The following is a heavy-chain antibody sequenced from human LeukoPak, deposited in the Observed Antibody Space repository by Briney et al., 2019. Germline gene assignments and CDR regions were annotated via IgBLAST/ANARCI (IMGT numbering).Heavy chain of an antibody. V-gene: IGHV4-39*07. CDR1: GGSISSSSYY. J-gene: IGHJ4*02. CDR2: IYTSGST. D-gene: IGHD3-22*01. Sequence: SETLSLTCTVSGGSISSSSYYWGWIRQPPGKGLEWIGRIYTSGSTNYNPSLKSRVTMSVDTSKNQFSLKLSSVTAADTAVYYCARDTFDSSGYPQGFDHWGQGTLVTVSS. CDR3: ARDTFDSSGYPQGFDH.